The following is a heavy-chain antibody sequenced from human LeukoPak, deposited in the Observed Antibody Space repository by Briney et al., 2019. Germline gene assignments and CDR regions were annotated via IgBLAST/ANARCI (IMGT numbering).Heavy chain of an antibody. V-gene: IGHV3-30*04. CDR1: GFTFSSYA. J-gene: IGHJ4*02. CDR3: VRGYSSSWSSFDY. CDR2: ISYDGSNK. Sequence: GRSLRLSCAASGFTFSSYAMHWVRQAPGKGLERVAVISYDGSNKYYADSVKGRFTISRDNSKNTLYLQMNSLRAEDTAVYYCVRGYSSSWSSFDYWGQGTLVTVSS. D-gene: IGHD6-13*01.